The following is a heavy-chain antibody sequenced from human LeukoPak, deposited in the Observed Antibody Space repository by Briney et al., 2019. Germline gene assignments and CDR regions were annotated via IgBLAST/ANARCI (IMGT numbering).Heavy chain of an antibody. D-gene: IGHD3-22*01. V-gene: IGHV1-69*01. Sequence: SSVTVSFTASGGTFTTYAISWVREAPGQGLEWMGGIIPILGTANYAQKFKGRVTITADEFTGTDYMELSSLRSEDTAVFDCASNTNYYDNTGHYVLDSWGQGTLVTVSS. J-gene: IGHJ5*01. CDR1: GGTFTTYA. CDR2: IIPILGTA. CDR3: ASNTNYYDNTGHYVLDS.